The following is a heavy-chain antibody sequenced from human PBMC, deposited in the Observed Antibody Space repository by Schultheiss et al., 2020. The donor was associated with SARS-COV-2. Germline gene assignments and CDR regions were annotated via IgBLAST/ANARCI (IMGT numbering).Heavy chain of an antibody. CDR2: IYYSGST. V-gene: IGHV4-59*01. D-gene: IGHD2-2*02. CDR1: GGSISSYY. Sequence: SETLSLTCTVSGGSISSYYWSWIRQPPGKGLEWIGYIYYSGSTNYNPSLKSRVTISVDTSKNQFSLKLSSVTAADTAVYYCARVAPSVPAAIRIPYYYYYVDVWGKGTTVTVSS. CDR3: ARVAPSVPAAIRIPYYYYYVDV. J-gene: IGHJ6*03.